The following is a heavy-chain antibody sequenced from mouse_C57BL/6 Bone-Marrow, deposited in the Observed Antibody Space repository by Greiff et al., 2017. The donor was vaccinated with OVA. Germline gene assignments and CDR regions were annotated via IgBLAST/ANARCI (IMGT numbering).Heavy chain of an antibody. D-gene: IGHD1-1*01. V-gene: IGHV1-62-2*01. Sequence: VQLVESGAELVKPGASVKLSCKASGYTFTEYTIHWVKQRSGQGLEWIGWFYPGSGSIKYNEKFKDKATLTADKSSSTVYMELSRLTSEDSAVYFCARHEDRGYGSDYAMDYWGQGTSVTVSS. CDR3: ARHEDRGYGSDYAMDY. CDR1: GYTFTEYT. J-gene: IGHJ4*01. CDR2: FYPGSGSI.